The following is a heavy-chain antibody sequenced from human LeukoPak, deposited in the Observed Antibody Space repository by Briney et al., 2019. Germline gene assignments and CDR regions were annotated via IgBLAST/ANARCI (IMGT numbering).Heavy chain of an antibody. CDR1: GLTVSSSY. D-gene: IGHD6-6*01. CDR3: ARDPFVRSSSPGNPY. CDR2: IYSGGST. V-gene: IGHV3-66*01. Sequence: GGSLRLSCAASGLTVSSSYMSWVRQAPGKGLEWVSVIYSGGSTYYADSVKGRFTISRDNSKNTLYLQMNSLRAEDTAVYYCARDPFVRSSSPGNPYWGQGTLVTVSS. J-gene: IGHJ4*02.